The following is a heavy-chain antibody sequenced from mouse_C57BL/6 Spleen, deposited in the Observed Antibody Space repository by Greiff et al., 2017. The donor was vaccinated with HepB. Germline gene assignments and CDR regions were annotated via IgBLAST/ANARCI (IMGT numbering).Heavy chain of an antibody. CDR3: ARKYGSSLAWFAY. D-gene: IGHD1-1*01. CDR1: GYTFTNYW. Sequence: QVQLQQSGAELVRPGTSVKMSCKASGYTFTNYWIGWAKQRPGHGLEWIGDIYPGGGYTNYNEKFKGKATLTADKSSSTAYMQFSSLTSEDSAIYYCARKYGSSLAWFAYWGQGTLVTVSA. CDR2: IYPGGGYT. V-gene: IGHV1-63*01. J-gene: IGHJ3*01.